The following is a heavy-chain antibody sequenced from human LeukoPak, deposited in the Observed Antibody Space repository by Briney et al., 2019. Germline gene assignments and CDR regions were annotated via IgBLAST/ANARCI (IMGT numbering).Heavy chain of an antibody. D-gene: IGHD3-10*01. CDR1: GGSFSGYY. V-gene: IGHV4-34*01. J-gene: IGHJ4*02. CDR3: ARRTSNRYYGSGIGVYYFDY. Sequence: MSSETLSLTCAVYGGSFSGYYWSWIRQPPGKGLEWIGEINHSGSTNYNPSLKSRVTISVDTSKNQFSLKLSSVTAADTAVYYCARRTSNRYYGSGIGVYYFDYWGQGTLVTVSS. CDR2: INHSGST.